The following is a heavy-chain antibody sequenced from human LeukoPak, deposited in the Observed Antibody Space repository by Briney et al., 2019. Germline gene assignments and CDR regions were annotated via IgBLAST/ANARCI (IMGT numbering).Heavy chain of an antibody. CDR1: GYTFTCYY. V-gene: IGHV1-2*02. CDR3: AILYYYDSSGYSYYFDY. Sequence: ASVKVSCKASGYTFTCYYTHWVRQAPGQGREWMGWINPNSGGTNYAQKFQGRVTMTRDTSISTAYMELSRLRSDDTAVYYCAILYYYDSSGYSYYFDYWGQGTLVTVSS. CDR2: INPNSGGT. J-gene: IGHJ4*02. D-gene: IGHD3-22*01.